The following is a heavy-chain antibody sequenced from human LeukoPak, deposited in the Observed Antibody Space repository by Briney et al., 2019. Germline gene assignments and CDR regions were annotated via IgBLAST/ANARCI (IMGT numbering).Heavy chain of an antibody. V-gene: IGHV1-18*01. CDR1: GYTFTSYG. CDR2: ISAYNGNT. J-gene: IGHJ4*02. D-gene: IGHD2-8*01. CDR3: ARVIRFCTSGVCSKQSDY. Sequence: ASVKVSCKASGYTFTSYGIRWVRQAPGQGLEWMGWISAYNGNTNYAQNLQGRVTMTTDTSTNTAYMELRSLGSDDTAVYYCARVIRFCTSGVCSKQSDYWGQGTLVTVSS.